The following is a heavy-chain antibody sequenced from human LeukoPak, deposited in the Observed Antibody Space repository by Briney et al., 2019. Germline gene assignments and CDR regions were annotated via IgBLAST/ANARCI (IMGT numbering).Heavy chain of an antibody. Sequence: SQTLSLTCTVSGGSISSGGYYWSWLRQHPGKGLEWIGYIYYSGSTYYNPSLKSRVTISVDTSQNQFSLKLSSVTAADTAVYYCARNDYGGNDAFDIWGQGTMVTVSS. J-gene: IGHJ3*02. D-gene: IGHD4-23*01. CDR1: GGSISSGGYY. V-gene: IGHV4-31*03. CDR2: IYYSGST. CDR3: ARNDYGGNDAFDI.